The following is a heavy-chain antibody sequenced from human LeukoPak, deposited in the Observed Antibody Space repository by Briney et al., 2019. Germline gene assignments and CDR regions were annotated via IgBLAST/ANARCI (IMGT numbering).Heavy chain of an antibody. D-gene: IGHD2-15*01. CDR2: INPNSGGT. CDR3: ARRGGGVVAATWRAFDI. CDR1: GYTFAGYY. V-gene: IGHV1-2*02. J-gene: IGHJ3*02. Sequence: ASVKVSCKASGYTFAGYYIRWVRQAPGQGLEWMGWINPNSGGTNYAQKFQGRVTMTRDTSINTAYMELSRLRSDDTAVYYCARRGGGVVAATWRAFDIWGQGTMVTVSS.